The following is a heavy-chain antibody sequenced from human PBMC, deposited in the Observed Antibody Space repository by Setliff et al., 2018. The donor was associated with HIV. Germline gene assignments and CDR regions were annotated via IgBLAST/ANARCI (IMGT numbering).Heavy chain of an antibody. CDR2: IFASGST. Sequence: SETLSLTCTVSGGSISTYYLTWIRQPAGKGLEWIGRIFASGSTNYNPSLKSRVTMSVDTSKNQFSLRLSSETAADTAVYYCVGGLRSRSQGHFDYWGQGTLVTVSS. J-gene: IGHJ4*02. V-gene: IGHV4-4*07. CDR3: VGGLRSRSQGHFDY. CDR1: GGSISTYY. D-gene: IGHD5-12*01.